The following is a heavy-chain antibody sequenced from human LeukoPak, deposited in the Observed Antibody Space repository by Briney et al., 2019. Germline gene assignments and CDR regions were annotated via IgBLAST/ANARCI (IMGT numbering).Heavy chain of an antibody. D-gene: IGHD1-1*01. V-gene: IGHV1-2*02. CDR3: ARGSDWNDDYFDY. CDR2: INPNSGGT. Sequence: ASVKVSCKASGYTFTGYYMHWVRQAPGQGLEWMGWINPNSGGTNYAQKFQGRVTMTSDTSISTAYMELSRLRSDDTAVYYCARGSDWNDDYFDYWGQGILVTVSS. CDR1: GYTFTGYY. J-gene: IGHJ4*02.